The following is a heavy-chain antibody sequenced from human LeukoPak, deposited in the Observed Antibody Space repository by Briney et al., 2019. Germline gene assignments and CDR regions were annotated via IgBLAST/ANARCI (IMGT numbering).Heavy chain of an antibody. CDR1: GFTFSSYG. CDR2: ISYDGSNK. Sequence: PGRSLRLSCAASGFTFSSYGMHWVRQAPGKGLEWVAVISYDGSNKYYADSVKGRFTISRDNSKNTLYLQMNSLRAEDTAVYYCAKGGHRRLNWFDPWGQGTLVTVSS. CDR3: AKGGHRRLNWFDP. V-gene: IGHV3-30*18. D-gene: IGHD6-25*01. J-gene: IGHJ5*02.